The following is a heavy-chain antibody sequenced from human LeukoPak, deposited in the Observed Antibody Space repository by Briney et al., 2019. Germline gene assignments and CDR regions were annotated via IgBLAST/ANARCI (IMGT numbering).Heavy chain of an antibody. V-gene: IGHV3-23*01. D-gene: IGHD3-9*01. CDR2: LSGSGGTT. Sequence: PGGSLRLSCAASGFTFSIYAMCWVRQAPGKGLEWVSGLSGSGGTTYYADAVKGRFTISRDNSKNTLYLQMNSLRAEDTAAYYCAKGLRYSGRSYCYYGMDVWGQGTTVTVSS. CDR3: AKGLRYSGRSYCYYGMDV. CDR1: GFTFSIYA. J-gene: IGHJ6*02.